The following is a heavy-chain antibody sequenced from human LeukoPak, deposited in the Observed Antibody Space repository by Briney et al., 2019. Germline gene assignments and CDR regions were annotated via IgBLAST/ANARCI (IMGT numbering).Heavy chain of an antibody. CDR2: IDKDGKDI. V-gene: IGHV3-7*01. J-gene: IGHJ4*02. CDR1: GLSISNFW. Sequence: GGSLRLSCAASGLSISNFWMHWVRQAPGKGLEWVAIIDKDGKDIKYVDSVKGRFTLSRDNAKNPVYLQMNSLRTEDTALYYCVTDGDKWNDFEYWGQGTLVTVSS. D-gene: IGHD1-1*01. CDR3: VTDGDKWNDFEY.